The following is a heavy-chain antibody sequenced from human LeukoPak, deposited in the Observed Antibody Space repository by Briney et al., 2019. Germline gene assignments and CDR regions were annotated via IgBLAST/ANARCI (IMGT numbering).Heavy chain of an antibody. J-gene: IGHJ3*02. CDR3: AGEKFDI. Sequence: PGGSLRLSCAASGFSLSKYAMDWVRQAPGKGLEWVAIISKDGSMRYYADSVKGRFTVSRDNSNNTLSLQMNSLKSEDTAVYYCAGEKFDIWGQGTIVTVSA. CDR2: ISKDGSMR. V-gene: IGHV3-30*04. CDR1: GFSLSKYA.